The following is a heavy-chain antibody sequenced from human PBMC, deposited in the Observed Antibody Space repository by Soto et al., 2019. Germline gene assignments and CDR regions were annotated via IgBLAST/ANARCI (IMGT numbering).Heavy chain of an antibody. CDR1: GGTFSSYT. Sequence: ASVKVSCKASGGTFSSYTISWVRQAPGQGLEWMGRIIPILGIANYAQKFQGRVTITADKSTSTAYMELSSLRSEGTAVYYCARDGIAGAAAYYYYYGMDVWGQGTTVTVSS. D-gene: IGHD6-13*01. J-gene: IGHJ6*02. V-gene: IGHV1-69*04. CDR3: ARDGIAGAAAYYYYYGMDV. CDR2: IIPILGIA.